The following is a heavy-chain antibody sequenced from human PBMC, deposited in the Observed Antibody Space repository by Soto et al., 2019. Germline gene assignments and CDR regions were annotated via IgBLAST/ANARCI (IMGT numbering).Heavy chain of an antibody. V-gene: IGHV1-69*13. CDR1: GGTFSSYA. J-gene: IGHJ6*02. D-gene: IGHD3-22*01. CDR3: ARPDEGGYSSNHHYYYALDV. Sequence: SVKVSCKASGGTFSSYAISWVRQAPGQGLEWMGGIIPIFGTANYAQKFQGRVTITADESTSTAYMELSSLGSDDTAVYYCARPDEGGYSSNHHYYYALDVWGQGTTVTVSS. CDR2: IIPIFGTA.